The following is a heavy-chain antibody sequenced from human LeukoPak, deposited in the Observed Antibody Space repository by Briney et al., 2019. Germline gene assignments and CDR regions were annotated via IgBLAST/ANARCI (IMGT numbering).Heavy chain of an antibody. CDR3: ARGRNGEGLVVVTIQYYFDY. J-gene: IGHJ4*02. Sequence: SETLSLTCAVYGGSFSGYSWSWIRQPPGKGLEWIGEINHSGSTNYNPSLKSRVTISVDTSKNQFSLKLSSVTAADTAVYYCARGRNGEGLVVVTIQYYFDYWGQGTLVTVSS. V-gene: IGHV4-34*01. CDR2: INHSGST. CDR1: GGSFSGYS. D-gene: IGHD3-22*01.